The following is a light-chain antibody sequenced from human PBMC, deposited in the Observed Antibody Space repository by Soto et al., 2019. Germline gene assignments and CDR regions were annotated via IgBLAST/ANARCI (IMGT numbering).Light chain of an antibody. CDR2: DVS. V-gene: IGLV2-14*01. CDR1: SSDVGGYNY. CDR3: SSYASSSTVV. J-gene: IGLJ2*01. Sequence: QSALTQPASVSGSPGQSITISCTGTSSDVGGYNYVFWYQQHPGKAPKLMIYDVSNRPSGVSTRFSGSKSGNTASLTISGLQADDEPDYYCSSYASSSTVVFGGGTKLTVL.